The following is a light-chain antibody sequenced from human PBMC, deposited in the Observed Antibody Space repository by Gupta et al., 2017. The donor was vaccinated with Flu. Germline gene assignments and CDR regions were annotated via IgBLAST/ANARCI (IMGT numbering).Light chain of an antibody. J-gene: IGLJ2*01. CDR3: SSFTSWNTWI. CDR2: EVY. V-gene: IGLV2-18*02. Sequence: QSALTQPASISAFPGQSITISCTGASSDFGPYNRVSWYQQSPGTAPRLIISEVYNRPSGVPDRFSGSRSGNTASLTISGLQAEDEADYYCSSFTSWNTWIFGGGTKLTVL. CDR1: SSDFGPYNR.